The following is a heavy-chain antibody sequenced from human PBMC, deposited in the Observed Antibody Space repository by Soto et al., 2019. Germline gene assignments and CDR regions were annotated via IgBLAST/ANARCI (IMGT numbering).Heavy chain of an antibody. D-gene: IGHD5-12*01. CDR1: GYSISRYY. J-gene: IGHJ5*02. CDR2: IDYSGSP. Sequence: PSETLSLTCTFSGYSISRYYWSWSRHPPGKGLEWIGTIDYSGSPYYNPPPKSRVTISVDTSTHQFSLKLSSVTAADTAVYYCARGATLARNWFDPWGQGTLVTVSS. V-gene: IGHV4-59*05. CDR3: ARGATLARNWFDP.